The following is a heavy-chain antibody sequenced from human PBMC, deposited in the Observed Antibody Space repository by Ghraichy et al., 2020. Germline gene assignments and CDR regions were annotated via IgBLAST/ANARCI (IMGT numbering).Heavy chain of an antibody. CDR2: ISYGESI. CDR3: ARHALRGTTWFDP. V-gene: IGHV4-39*01. D-gene: IGHD1-1*01. J-gene: IGHJ5*02. CDR1: GGSVSSSSYF. Sequence: SETLSLTCTVSGGSVSSSSYFWGWIHQPPGKGLEWIGSISYGESIYYNPSLKSRVIISVDTSKNQFSLKLTSVTAADTAVYYCARHALRGTTWFDPWGQGTLVTVSS.